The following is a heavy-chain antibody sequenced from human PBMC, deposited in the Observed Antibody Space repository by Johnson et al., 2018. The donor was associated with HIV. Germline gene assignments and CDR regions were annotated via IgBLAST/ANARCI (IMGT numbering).Heavy chain of an antibody. CDR1: GFTFGTYA. Sequence: QVQLVESGGGVVQPGRSLRLACAASGFTFGTYAMHWVRQAPGKGLEWVALISYDGSNKYYADSVKGRFTIFRDNAENSLFLQMDSLRAEDTAVYYCAGESSDVGDFDIWGHGTMVTVSS. CDR2: ISYDGSNK. D-gene: IGHD3-10*02. CDR3: AGESSDVGDFDI. J-gene: IGHJ3*02. V-gene: IGHV3-30*04.